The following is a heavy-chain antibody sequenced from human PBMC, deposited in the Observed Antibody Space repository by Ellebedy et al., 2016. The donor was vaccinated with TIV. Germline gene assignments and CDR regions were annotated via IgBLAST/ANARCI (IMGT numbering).Heavy chain of an antibody. CDR3: AKDVLRYLDY. J-gene: IGHJ4*02. V-gene: IGHV3-30*02. CDR1: GFIFSNYG. CDR2: IRYDGSNK. D-gene: IGHD3-9*01. Sequence: GESLKISCAASGFIFSNYGMHWVRQAPGKGLEWVAFIRYDGSNKYYADSVKGRFTISRDNSKNTLYLQMNSLRAEDTAVYYCAKDVLRYLDYWGQGTLVTVSS.